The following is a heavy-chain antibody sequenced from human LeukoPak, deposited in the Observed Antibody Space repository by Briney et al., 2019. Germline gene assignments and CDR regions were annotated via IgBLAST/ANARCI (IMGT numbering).Heavy chain of an antibody. Sequence: GGSLRLSCAASGFTFSSYAMSWFRQAPGKGLEWVSAISGSGGSTYYADSVKGRFTISRDNSKNTLYLQMNSLRAEDTAVYYCAKLYDFWSGYYPVWGQGTLVTVSS. CDR1: GFTFSSYA. CDR3: AKLYDFWSGYYPV. V-gene: IGHV3-23*01. J-gene: IGHJ4*02. CDR2: ISGSGGST. D-gene: IGHD3-3*01.